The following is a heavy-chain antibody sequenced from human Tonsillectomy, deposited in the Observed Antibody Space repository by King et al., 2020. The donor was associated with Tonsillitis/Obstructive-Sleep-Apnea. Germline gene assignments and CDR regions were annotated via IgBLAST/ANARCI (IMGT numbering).Heavy chain of an antibody. CDR3: ARQTQSISWYRTPGPPFFDY. D-gene: IGHD6-13*01. CDR2: IYYSGST. Sequence: QLQESGPGLVKPSETLSLTCTVSGGSISSSSYYWGWIRQPPGKGLEWIGTIYYSGSTYYNPSLKSRVTISVDTSKNQFSLKLSSVTASDTTVYYCARQTQSISWYRTPGPPFFDYWGQGTLVTVSS. J-gene: IGHJ4*02. CDR1: GGSISSSSYY. V-gene: IGHV4-39*01.